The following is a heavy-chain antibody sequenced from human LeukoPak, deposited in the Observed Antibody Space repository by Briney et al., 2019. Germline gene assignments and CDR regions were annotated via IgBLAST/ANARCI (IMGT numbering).Heavy chain of an antibody. CDR1: GGSNSSYY. D-gene: IGHD6-19*01. CDR3: ARQSITVAGISFDY. V-gene: IGHV4-59*08. CDR2: IYYSGST. J-gene: IGHJ4*02. Sequence: SETLSLTCTVSGGSNSSYYWSWIRQRPGKGLEWIGYIYYSGSTNYNPSLKSRVTISIDTSKNQFSLKLSSVTAADTAVYYCARQSITVAGISFDYWGQGTLVTHSS.